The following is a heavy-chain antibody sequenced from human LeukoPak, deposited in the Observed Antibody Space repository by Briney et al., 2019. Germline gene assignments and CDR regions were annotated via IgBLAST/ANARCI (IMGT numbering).Heavy chain of an antibody. D-gene: IGHD1-26*01. CDR1: GYTFTSYY. CDR2: INPSGGST. J-gene: IGHJ4*02. V-gene: IGHV1-46*01. CDR3: ARDLSVGELPDC. Sequence: ASVKVSCKAPGYTFTSYYMHWVRQAPGQGLEWMGIINPSGGSTSYAQKFQGRVTMTRDTSTSTVYMELSSLRSEDTAVYYCARDLSVGELPDCWGQGTLVTVSS.